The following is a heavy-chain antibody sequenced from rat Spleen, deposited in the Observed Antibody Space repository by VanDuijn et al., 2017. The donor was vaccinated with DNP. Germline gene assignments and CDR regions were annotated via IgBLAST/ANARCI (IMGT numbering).Heavy chain of an antibody. CDR3: TAEVIIPMDA. CDR2: IRTKPNNYAT. J-gene: IGHJ4*01. Sequence: VQVVESGGGLVQPKESLKISCAASGFTFRNAAMYWVRQAPGKGLEWVARIRTKPNNYATYYGDSVKGRFTISRDDSKSMVYLQMDNLRTEDTAMYYCTAEVIIPMDAWGQGTSVTVSS. D-gene: IGHD4-3*01. CDR1: GFTFRNAA. V-gene: IGHV10-5*01.